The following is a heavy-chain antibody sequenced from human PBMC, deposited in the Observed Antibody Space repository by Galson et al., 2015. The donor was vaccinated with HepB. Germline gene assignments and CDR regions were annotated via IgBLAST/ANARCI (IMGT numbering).Heavy chain of an antibody. D-gene: IGHD2-8*01. V-gene: IGHV4-61*01. CDR2: IYYTGST. Sequence: SETLSLTCTASGDSVTSSSYYWTWIRQSPGQGLEWIANIYYTGSTNYNPSLKSRVTISVDTSKNQFSLKLNSVTAADTAVYYCATYCTKASCLHFNYYGMGVWGQGTTVSVSS. CDR1: GDSVTSSSYY. J-gene: IGHJ6*02. CDR3: ATYCTKASCLHFNYYGMGV.